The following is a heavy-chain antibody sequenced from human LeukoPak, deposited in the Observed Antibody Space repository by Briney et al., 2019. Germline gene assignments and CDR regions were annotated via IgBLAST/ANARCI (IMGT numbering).Heavy chain of an antibody. D-gene: IGHD3-10*01. J-gene: IGHJ4*02. CDR3: ASLHQVRGLTVFDY. Sequence: PSETLSLTCTVSGGSISSSSYYWGWIRQPPGKGLEWIGSIYYSGSTYYNPSLKSRVTISVDTSKNQFSLKLSSVTAADTAVYYCASLHQVRGLTVFDYWGQGTLVTVSS. V-gene: IGHV4-39*07. CDR1: GGSISSSSYY. CDR2: IYYSGST.